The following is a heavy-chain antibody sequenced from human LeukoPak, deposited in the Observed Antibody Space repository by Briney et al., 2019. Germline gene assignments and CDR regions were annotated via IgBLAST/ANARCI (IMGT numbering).Heavy chain of an antibody. Sequence: SETLSLTCAVYGGSFSGYYWSWIRQPPGKGLEWIGEINHSGSTNYNPSLKSRVTISADTSKNQFSLKLSSVTAADTAVYYCARVLPVRRQFFDIWGQGTMVTVSS. D-gene: IGHD3-10*01. J-gene: IGHJ3*02. CDR1: GGSFSGYY. CDR3: ARVLPVRRQFFDI. CDR2: INHSGST. V-gene: IGHV4-34*01.